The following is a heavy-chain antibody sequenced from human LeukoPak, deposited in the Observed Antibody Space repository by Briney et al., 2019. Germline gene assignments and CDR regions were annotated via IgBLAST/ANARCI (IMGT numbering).Heavy chain of an antibody. Sequence: PGGSLRLSCAASGFTFSSYAMSWVRQAPGKGLEWVSAISGSGGSTYYADSVKGRFTISRDNSKNTLYLQMNSLRAEDTAVYYCAKDLYYDSSGSVDVWGQGTTVTVSS. J-gene: IGHJ6*02. CDR2: ISGSGGST. D-gene: IGHD3-22*01. CDR3: AKDLYYDSSGSVDV. V-gene: IGHV3-23*01. CDR1: GFTFSSYA.